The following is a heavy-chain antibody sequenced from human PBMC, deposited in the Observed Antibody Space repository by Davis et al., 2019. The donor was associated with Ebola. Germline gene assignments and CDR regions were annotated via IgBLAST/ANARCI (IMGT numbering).Heavy chain of an antibody. CDR2: ISSSSSYI. CDR1: GFTFSSYS. J-gene: IGHJ1*01. V-gene: IGHV3-21*01. CDR3: ARGPLYSTSAAEYFQH. Sequence: PGGSLRLSCAASGFTFSSYSMNWVRQAPGKGLEWVSSISSSSSYIYYADSVKGRFTISRDNAKNSLYLQMNSLRAEDTAVYYCARGPLYSTSAAEYFQHWGQGTLVTVSS. D-gene: IGHD4-11*01.